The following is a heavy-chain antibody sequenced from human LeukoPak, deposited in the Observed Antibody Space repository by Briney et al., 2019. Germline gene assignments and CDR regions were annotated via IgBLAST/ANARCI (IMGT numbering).Heavy chain of an antibody. CDR3: ARAHYYDSSGLDF. CDR2: ISSSGSTI. J-gene: IGHJ4*02. CDR1: GFTFSSYE. D-gene: IGHD3-22*01. Sequence: PGGSLRLPCAASGFTFSSYEMNWVRQAPGKGLEWVSYISSSGSTIYYADSLKGRFTISRDNAKNSLYLQMNSLRAEDTAVYYCARAHYYDSSGLDFWGQGTLVTVSS. V-gene: IGHV3-48*03.